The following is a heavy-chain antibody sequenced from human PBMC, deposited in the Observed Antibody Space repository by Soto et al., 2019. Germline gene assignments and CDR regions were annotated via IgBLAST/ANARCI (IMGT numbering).Heavy chain of an antibody. Sequence: QVQLQESGPGLVKPSETLSLTCTVSGGSLSSGGYYWSWIRQHPGKGLEWIGYIYYSGSTYYNPSLKSRVSMSVDTSKNQFSLKLSFVTAADTAIYYCASGVAAAGIGWFDPWGQGSLVTVSS. CDR1: GGSLSSGGYY. CDR2: IYYSGST. J-gene: IGHJ5*02. D-gene: IGHD6-13*01. V-gene: IGHV4-31*03. CDR3: ASGVAAAGIGWFDP.